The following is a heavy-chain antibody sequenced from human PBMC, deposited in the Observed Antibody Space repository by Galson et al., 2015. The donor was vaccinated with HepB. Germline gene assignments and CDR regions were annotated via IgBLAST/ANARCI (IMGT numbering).Heavy chain of an antibody. J-gene: IGHJ4*02. Sequence: SLRLSCAASGFAFSYYAMTWGRQAPGKGLEWVSGISGGGVTTHYADSVKGRFTISRDNSKNTLNLQMNSLRAEDTALYYCAKGERSCSSTTCWYYFDYWGQGTLVTVSS. V-gene: IGHV3-23*01. CDR3: AKGERSCSSTTCWYYFDY. D-gene: IGHD2-2*01. CDR1: GFAFSYYA. CDR2: ISGGGVTT.